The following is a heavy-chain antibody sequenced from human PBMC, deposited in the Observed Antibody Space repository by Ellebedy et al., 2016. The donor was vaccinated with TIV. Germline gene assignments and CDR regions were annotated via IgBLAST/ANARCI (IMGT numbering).Heavy chain of an antibody. J-gene: IGHJ3*02. Sequence: AASVKVSCKASGYTFTNYGISWVRQAPGQGLEWMGWISPYKDNPIYAQRLQGRVTMTTDTSTSTAYMDLRSLRSDDTAVYYCARDPSYGSGSYYSSDAFDIWGQGTMVTVSS. V-gene: IGHV1-18*04. CDR3: ARDPSYGSGSYYSSDAFDI. D-gene: IGHD3-10*01. CDR2: ISPYKDNP. CDR1: GYTFTNYG.